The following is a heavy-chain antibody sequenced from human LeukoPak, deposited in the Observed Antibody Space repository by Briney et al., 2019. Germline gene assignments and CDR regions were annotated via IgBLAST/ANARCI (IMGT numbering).Heavy chain of an antibody. CDR3: ARASDYSNDY. CDR1: GGSFSGYY. CDR2: INHSGST. V-gene: IGHV4-34*01. D-gene: IGHD4-4*01. Sequence: SETLSLTCAVYGGSFSGYYWSWIRQPPGKGLEWIGEINHSGSTNYNPSLKSRVTISVDTSKNQFSLKLSSVTAADTAVYYCARASDYSNDYWGQGTLVTVSS. J-gene: IGHJ4*02.